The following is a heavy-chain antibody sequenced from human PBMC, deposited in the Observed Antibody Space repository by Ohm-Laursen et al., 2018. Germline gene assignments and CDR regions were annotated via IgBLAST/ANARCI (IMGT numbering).Heavy chain of an antibody. V-gene: IGHV4-4*07. D-gene: IGHD3-22*01. CDR1: GGSISSYY. CDR3: ARSPRYYDSSGYDY. Sequence: SDTLSLTCTVSGGSISSYYWSWIRQPAGKGLEWIGRIYTSGSTNYNPSLKSRVTMSVDASKNQFSLTLSSVTAADTAVYYCARSPRYYDSSGYDYWGQGTLVTVSS. J-gene: IGHJ4*02. CDR2: IYTSGST.